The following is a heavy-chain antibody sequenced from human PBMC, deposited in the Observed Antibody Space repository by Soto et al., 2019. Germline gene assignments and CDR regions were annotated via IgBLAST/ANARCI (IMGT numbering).Heavy chain of an antibody. Sequence: QVQLVQSGAEVKKPGSSVKVSCRASGVTFSSYVISWVRQAPGQGLEWLGGIIPVFGPANYAQKFQGRVTITADESTTTAYMELSSLRSEDTAVYYCATEAVTGTTGYFDYWGRGTLFTVSS. CDR1: GVTFSSYV. CDR2: IIPVFGPA. V-gene: IGHV1-69*01. D-gene: IGHD1-20*01. CDR3: ATEAVTGTTGYFDY. J-gene: IGHJ4*02.